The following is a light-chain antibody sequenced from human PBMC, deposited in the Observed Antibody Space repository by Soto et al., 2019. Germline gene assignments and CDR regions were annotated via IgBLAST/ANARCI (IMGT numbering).Light chain of an antibody. Sequence: QSALTQPPSASGSPGQSITISCTGTSSDVGAYNYVSWYQQHPGKAPKLMIYEVSNRPSGVSDRFSGSRSGNTASLTISGLQAEDESDYYCISYTSSSTWVFGGGTKLTVL. CDR3: ISYTSSSTWV. CDR1: SSDVGAYNY. V-gene: IGLV2-14*01. J-gene: IGLJ3*02. CDR2: EVS.